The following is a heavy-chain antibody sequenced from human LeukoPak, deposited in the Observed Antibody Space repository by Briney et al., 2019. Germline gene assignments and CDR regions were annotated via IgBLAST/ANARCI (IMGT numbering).Heavy chain of an antibody. J-gene: IGHJ4*02. CDR2: INHSGST. V-gene: IGHV4-34*01. Sequence: PSEALSLTCAVYGGSFSGYYWSWIRQPPGKGLEWIGEINHSGSTNYNPSLKSRVTISVDTSKNQFSLKLSSVTAADTAVYYCARGYPLVSLDKNRRVYYFDYWGQGTLVTVSS. CDR1: GGSFSGYY. CDR3: ARGYPLVSLDKNRRVYYFDY. D-gene: IGHD3-9*01.